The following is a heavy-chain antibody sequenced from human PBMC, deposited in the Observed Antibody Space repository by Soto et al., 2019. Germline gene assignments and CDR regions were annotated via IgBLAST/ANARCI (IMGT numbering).Heavy chain of an antibody. CDR3: ARDPVGTTVVTP. Sequence: GGSLRLSCAASGFTFSSYEMNWVRQAPGKGLEWVSYISSSGSTIYYADSVKGRFTISRDNAKNSLYLQMNSLRAEDTAVYYCARDPVGTTVVTPWGQGTLVTVSS. V-gene: IGHV3-48*03. CDR1: GFTFSSYE. CDR2: ISSSGSTI. J-gene: IGHJ5*02. D-gene: IGHD4-17*01.